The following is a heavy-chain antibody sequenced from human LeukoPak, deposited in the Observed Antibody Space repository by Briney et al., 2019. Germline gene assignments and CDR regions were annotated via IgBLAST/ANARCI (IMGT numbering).Heavy chain of an antibody. J-gene: IGHJ6*02. Sequence: ASVKVSCKASGYTFTSYYMHWVRQAPAQGLEWMGIINPSDSSTSYAQKFQGRVTMNRDTSTSTVYMELSSLRSEDTAVYYCARVEWEYTAMVTGPRGMDVWGQGTTVTVSS. CDR1: GYTFTSYY. CDR3: ARVEWEYTAMVTGPRGMDV. CDR2: INPSDSST. V-gene: IGHV1-46*01. D-gene: IGHD5-18*01.